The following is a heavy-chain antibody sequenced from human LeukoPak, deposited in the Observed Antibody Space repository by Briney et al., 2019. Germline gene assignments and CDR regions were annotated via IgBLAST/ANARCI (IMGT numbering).Heavy chain of an antibody. J-gene: IGHJ4*02. CDR3: AKDVVGRQWVENY. CDR1: GFTFSSYE. V-gene: IGHV3-48*03. CDR2: ISSSGSTI. D-gene: IGHD6-19*01. Sequence: SGGSLRLSCAASGFTFSSYEMNWVRQAPGKGLEWVSYISSSGSTIYYADSVKGRFTISRDNAKNSLYLQMNSLRAEDTAVYYCAKDVVGRQWVENYWGQGTLVTVSS.